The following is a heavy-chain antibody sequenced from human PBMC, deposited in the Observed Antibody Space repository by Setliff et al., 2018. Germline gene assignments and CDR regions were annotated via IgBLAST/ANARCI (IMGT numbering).Heavy chain of an antibody. CDR3: AISTLSICSGGTCPNVFDV. Sequence: ASVKVSCKASGYILNSYGISWVRQAPGQRLEWMGWISSYNDITNYALRFQGRVTLTTDMSTSAAYMELRSLGSDDTAVYYCAISTLSICSGGTCPNVFDVWGQGTMVTVSS. CDR2: ISSYNDIT. D-gene: IGHD2-15*01. CDR1: GYILNSYG. V-gene: IGHV1-18*01. J-gene: IGHJ3*01.